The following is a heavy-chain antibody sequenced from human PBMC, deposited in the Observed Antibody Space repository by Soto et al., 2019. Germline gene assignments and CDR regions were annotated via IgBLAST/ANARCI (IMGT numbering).Heavy chain of an antibody. V-gene: IGHV1-2*04. D-gene: IGHD2-8*01. CDR3: ARGDSTDCSNGVCSFFYNHDMDV. CDR2: INPKSGGT. Sequence: QVQLVQSGAEVKKPGASVKVSFKASGYSFTDYHIHWVRQAPGQGLEWLGRINPKSGGTSTAQKFQGWVTMTTDTSISTASTELTRLTSDDTAIYYCARGDSTDCSNGVCSFFYNHDMDVWGQGTTVTVSS. J-gene: IGHJ6*02. CDR1: GYSFTDYH.